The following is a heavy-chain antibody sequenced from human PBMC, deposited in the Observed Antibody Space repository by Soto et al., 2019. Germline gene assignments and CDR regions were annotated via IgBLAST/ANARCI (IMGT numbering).Heavy chain of an antibody. D-gene: IGHD1-26*01. J-gene: IGHJ4*02. Sequence: QVQLQESGPGLVKPSQTLSLTCTVSGGSISSGGYYWSWIRQHPGKGLEWIGYIYYSGSTYYNPSLKSRVTISVETSKNQFSLKLSSVTAADTAVYYCARGITPPPRGSYYVDYWGQGTLVTVSS. V-gene: IGHV4-31*03. CDR1: GGSISSGGYY. CDR2: IYYSGST. CDR3: ARGITPPPRGSYYVDY.